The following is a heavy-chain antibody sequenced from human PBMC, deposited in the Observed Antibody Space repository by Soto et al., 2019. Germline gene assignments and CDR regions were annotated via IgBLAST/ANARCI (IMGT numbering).Heavy chain of an antibody. D-gene: IGHD3-16*01. CDR3: ATQTISYTWGV. J-gene: IGHJ6*02. CDR1: GAPITTTKW. CDR2: LSRGDER. Sequence: QVQLQESGPGLVKPSETLSLTCTVSGAPITTTKWWAWVRLPPGKGLEWIGELSRGDERSSNPSLEGRFTMSLDKSNNHFSLKLTSVTAADTALYYCATQTISYTWGVWGRGTSVTVSS. V-gene: IGHV4-4*02.